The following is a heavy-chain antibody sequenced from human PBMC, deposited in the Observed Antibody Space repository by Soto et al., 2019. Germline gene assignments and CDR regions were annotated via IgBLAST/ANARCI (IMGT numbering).Heavy chain of an antibody. Sequence: GGSLRLSCVASGFTFSSYWMHWVRQAPGKGLVWVSRINSDGSSTSYADSVKGRFTISRDNAKNTLYLQMNSLGAEDTAVYYCARCGDLNCYYYGMDVWGQGTTVTVSS. V-gene: IGHV3-74*01. D-gene: IGHD2-21*01. CDR1: GFTFSSYW. CDR2: INSDGSST. CDR3: ARCGDLNCYYYGMDV. J-gene: IGHJ6*02.